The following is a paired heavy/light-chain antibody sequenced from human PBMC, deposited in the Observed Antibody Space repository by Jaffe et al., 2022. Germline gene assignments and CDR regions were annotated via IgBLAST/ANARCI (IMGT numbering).Light chain of an antibody. V-gene: IGKV1-5*03. CDR2: QTS. CDR3: LQYNTYPRQ. CDR1: QSISSW. J-gene: IGKJ1*01. Sequence: DIQMTQSPSTLSASVGDRVTITCRASQSISSWLAWYQQKPGKAPTLLIYQTSILQSGVPSRFRGSGSGTGFTLTINSLQPDDFATYYCLQYNTYPRQFGQGTKVEVK.
Heavy chain of an antibody. Sequence: EVQLVESGGGLVQSGRSLRLSCAASGFTFDDHGMNWVRQSPGKGLEWVAGISGVGDRNGYADSVKGRFIISRDNAKNSVDLQMHSLRPEDTAVYYCTKNRGKSWFHDTFDVWGQGTMVTVSS. V-gene: IGHV3-9*01. CDR3: TKNRGKSWFHDTFDV. CDR1: GFTFDDHG. D-gene: IGHD3-10*01. CDR2: ISGVGDRN. J-gene: IGHJ3*01.